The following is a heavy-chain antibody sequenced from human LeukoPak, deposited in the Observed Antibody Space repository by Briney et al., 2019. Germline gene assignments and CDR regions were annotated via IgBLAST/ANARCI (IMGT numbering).Heavy chain of an antibody. CDR1: GFTFSSYA. D-gene: IGHD4-23*01. Sequence: GGSLRLSCAASGFTFSSYAMSWVRQAPGKGLGWVSAISGSGGSTYYADSVKGRFTISRDNFQNTLYLQMNSLRAEDTAAYYCARALDYGGNARYYYYYYMDVWGKGTTVTVSS. J-gene: IGHJ6*03. CDR2: ISGSGGST. V-gene: IGHV3-23*01. CDR3: ARALDYGGNARYYYYYYMDV.